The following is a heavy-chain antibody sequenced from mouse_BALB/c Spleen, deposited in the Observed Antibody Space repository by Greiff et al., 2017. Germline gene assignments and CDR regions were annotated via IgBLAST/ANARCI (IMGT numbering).Heavy chain of an antibody. J-gene: IGHJ2*01. D-gene: IGHD1-2*01. Sequence: EVKLMESGGGLVKPGGSLKLSCAASGFTFSDYYMYWVRQTPEKRLEWVATISDGGSYTYYPDSVKGRFTISRDNAKNNLYLQMSSLKSEDTAMYYCAREGTATGDYWGQGTTLTVSS. CDR1: GFTFSDYY. CDR3: AREGTATGDY. CDR2: ISDGGSYT. V-gene: IGHV5-4*02.